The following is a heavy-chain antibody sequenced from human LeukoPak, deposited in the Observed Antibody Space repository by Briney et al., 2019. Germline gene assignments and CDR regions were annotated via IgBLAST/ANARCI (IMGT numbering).Heavy chain of an antibody. CDR3: AREGTFDGSGPDYFDY. Sequence: AGGSLRLSCAASGFTFSNYEMNWVRQAPGKGLEWVSYISSSGSTIYYADSVKGRFTISRDNAKNSLYLQMNSLRAEDTAVYYCAREGTFDGSGPDYFDYWGQGTLVTVSS. V-gene: IGHV3-48*03. CDR1: GFTFSNYE. J-gene: IGHJ4*02. D-gene: IGHD3-22*01. CDR2: ISSSGSTI.